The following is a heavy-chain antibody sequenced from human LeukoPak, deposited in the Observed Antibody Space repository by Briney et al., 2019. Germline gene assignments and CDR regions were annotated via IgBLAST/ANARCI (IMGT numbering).Heavy chain of an antibody. V-gene: IGHV3-23*01. Sequence: GGSLRLFCAASGFTFSSYAMSWVRQPPGKGLEWVSAISGSGGSTYYADSVKGRFTISRDNSKNTPYLQMNSLRAEDTAVYYCAKDRFASGDFDYWGQGTLVTVSS. D-gene: IGHD1-26*01. CDR1: GFTFSSYA. CDR3: AKDRFASGDFDY. CDR2: ISGSGGST. J-gene: IGHJ4*02.